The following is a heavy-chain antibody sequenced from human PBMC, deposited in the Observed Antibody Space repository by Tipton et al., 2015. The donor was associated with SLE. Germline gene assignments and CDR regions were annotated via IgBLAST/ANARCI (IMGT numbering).Heavy chain of an antibody. D-gene: IGHD4-11*01. CDR3: ARTVHYYYYGMDV. CDR2: ISSSSSTI. V-gene: IGHV3-48*01. CDR1: GFTFSSYS. J-gene: IGHJ6*02. Sequence: SLRLSCAASGFTFSSYSMNWVRQAPGKGLEWVSYISSSSSTIYYADSVKGRFTISRDNAKNSLYLQMNSLRAEDTAVYYCARTVHYYYYGMDVWGQGTTVTVSS.